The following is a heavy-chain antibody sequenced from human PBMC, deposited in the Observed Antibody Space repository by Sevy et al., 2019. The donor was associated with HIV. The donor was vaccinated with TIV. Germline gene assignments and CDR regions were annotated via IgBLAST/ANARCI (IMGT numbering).Heavy chain of an antibody. CDR1: GFTFDDYA. CDR3: AKDIASVVRGVYDY. CDR2: ISWNSGSI. J-gene: IGHJ4*02. D-gene: IGHD3-10*01. Sequence: GGSLRLSCAASGFTFDDYAMHWVRQAPGKGLEWVSGISWNSGSIGYADSVKGRFTISRDNAKNSLYLQMNSLRAEDTVLYYCAKDIASVVRGVYDYWGQGTLVTVSS. V-gene: IGHV3-9*01.